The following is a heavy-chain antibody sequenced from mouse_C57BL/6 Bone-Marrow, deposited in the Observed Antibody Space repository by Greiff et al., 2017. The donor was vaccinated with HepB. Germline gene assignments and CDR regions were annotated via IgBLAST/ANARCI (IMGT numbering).Heavy chain of an antibody. CDR1: GFTFSDYY. Sequence: DVHLVESEGGLVQPGSSMKLSCTASGFTFSDYYMAWVRQVPEKGLEWVANINYDGSSTYYLASLKSRFIISRDTAKNMLYLQMSSLKSEDTATYYCARAGPFIYYGFCYFDYWGQGTTLTVSS. CDR2: INYDGSST. CDR3: ARAGPFIYYGFCYFDY. J-gene: IGHJ2*01. D-gene: IGHD2-1*01. V-gene: IGHV5-16*01.